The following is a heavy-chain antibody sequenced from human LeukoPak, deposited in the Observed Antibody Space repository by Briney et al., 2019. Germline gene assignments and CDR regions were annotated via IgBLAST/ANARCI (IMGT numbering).Heavy chain of an antibody. D-gene: IGHD5-18*01. CDR2: SYYSGIT. Sequence: SETLSLTRTVSGGSISSSSYYWGWIRPPPGKELEWIGSSYYSGITYYNPSLDSRLTISVDTSKIQFSLKLSSVTAADTAVYYCASLPDVDTAMVTGYYYYMDVWGKGTTVTVSS. J-gene: IGHJ6*03. CDR1: GGSISSSSYY. V-gene: IGHV4-39*01. CDR3: ASLPDVDTAMVTGYYYYMDV.